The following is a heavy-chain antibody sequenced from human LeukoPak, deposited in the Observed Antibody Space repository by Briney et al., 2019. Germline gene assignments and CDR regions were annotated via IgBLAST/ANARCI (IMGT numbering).Heavy chain of an antibody. Sequence: SETPSLTCAVYGGSFSGYYWSWIRQPPGKGLEWIGEINHSGSTNYNPSLKSRVTISVDTSKNQFSLKLSSVTAADTAVYYCARESMGWFDPWGQGTLVTVSS. CDR3: ARESMGWFDP. CDR1: GGSFSGYY. CDR2: INHSGST. J-gene: IGHJ5*02. V-gene: IGHV4-34*01. D-gene: IGHD2-21*01.